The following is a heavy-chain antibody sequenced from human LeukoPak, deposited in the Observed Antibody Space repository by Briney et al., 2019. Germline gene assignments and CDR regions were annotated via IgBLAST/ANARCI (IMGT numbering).Heavy chain of an antibody. D-gene: IGHD1-7*01. CDR3: TTDEDWNYARKDV. Sequence: GGSLRLSCAASGFTFNYAWMSWIRQVPGKGLEWVGQTVSEIDGGTTDYATPVKGRFTISRDDSKSTLYLQMNSLKIEDTAVYYCTTDEDWNYARKDVWGQGATVIVSS. CDR1: GFTFNYAW. V-gene: IGHV3-15*04. CDR2: TVSEIDGGTT. J-gene: IGHJ6*02.